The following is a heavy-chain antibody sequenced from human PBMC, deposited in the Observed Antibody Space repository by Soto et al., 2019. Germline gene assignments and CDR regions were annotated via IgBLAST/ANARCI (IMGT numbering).Heavy chain of an antibody. Sequence: PSETLSLTCSVSGDSISTVDYFWAWIRQPPGQALEYIGYIYKSATTYYNPSFEGRVATSLDTSKSQFSLNVTSVTAADTAVYFCARGRYCLTGRCFPNWFDSWGQGTLVTVSS. V-gene: IGHV4-30-4*08. CDR2: IYKSATT. CDR3: ARGRYCLTGRCFPNWFDS. J-gene: IGHJ5*01. CDR1: GDSISTVDYF. D-gene: IGHD2-15*01.